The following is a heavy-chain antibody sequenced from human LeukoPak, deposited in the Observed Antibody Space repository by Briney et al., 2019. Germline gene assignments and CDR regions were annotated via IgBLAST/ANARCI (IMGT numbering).Heavy chain of an antibody. CDR1: GGSISSYY. CDR2: IYYSGST. Sequence: SETLSLTCTVSGGSISSYYWSWIRQPPGKGLEWIGYIYYSGSTNYNPSLKSRVTISVDTSKNQFSPKLSSVTAADTAVYYCAREDTAMAPFDYWGQGTLVTVSS. V-gene: IGHV4-59*01. J-gene: IGHJ4*02. CDR3: AREDTAMAPFDY. D-gene: IGHD5-18*01.